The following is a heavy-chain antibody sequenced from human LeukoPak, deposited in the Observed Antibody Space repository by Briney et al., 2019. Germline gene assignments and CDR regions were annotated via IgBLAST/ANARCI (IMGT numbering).Heavy chain of an antibody. Sequence: SQTLSLTCTVSGGSISSGGYYWSWIRQHPGKGLEWIGYIYYSGSTYYNPSLKSRVTISIDTSKNQFSLKLSSVTAADTAVYYCVCGYYSRGDYWGQGTLVTVSS. CDR3: VCGYYSRGDY. V-gene: IGHV4-31*08. CDR1: GGSISSGGYY. J-gene: IGHJ4*02. D-gene: IGHD2/OR15-2a*01. CDR2: IYYSGST.